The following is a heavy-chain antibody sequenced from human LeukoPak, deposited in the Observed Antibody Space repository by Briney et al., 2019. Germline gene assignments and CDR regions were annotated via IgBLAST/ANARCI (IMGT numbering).Heavy chain of an antibody. CDR1: GFTFSSYA. CDR3: AKAGYSSSWRSWFDP. Sequence: PGGSLRLSCAASGFTFSSYAMSWVRQAPGKGLEWVSAISGSGGSTYYAGSVKGRFTISRDNSKNTLYLQMNSLRAEDTAVYYCAKAGYSSSWRSWFDPWGQGTLVTVSS. CDR2: ISGSGGST. D-gene: IGHD6-13*01. J-gene: IGHJ5*02. V-gene: IGHV3-23*01.